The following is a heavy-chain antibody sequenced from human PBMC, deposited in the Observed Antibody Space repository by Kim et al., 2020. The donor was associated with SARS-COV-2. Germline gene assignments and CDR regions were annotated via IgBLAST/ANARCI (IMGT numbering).Heavy chain of an antibody. V-gene: IGHV4-34*01. J-gene: IGHJ4*02. CDR1: VGSFSGYF. Sequence: SETLSLTCAVYVGSFSGYFWSWIRRPPGKGLEWIGEINYSGDTNYNASLRSRVTISVDTAKNQFSLKLSSVTAADTAIYYCARTGDGHNPPADYWGRGT. CDR2: INYSGDT. D-gene: IGHD1-26*01. CDR3: ARTGDGHNPPADY.